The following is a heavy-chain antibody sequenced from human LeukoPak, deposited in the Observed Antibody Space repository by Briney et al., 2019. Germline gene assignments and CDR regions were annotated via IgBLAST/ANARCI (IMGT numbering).Heavy chain of an antibody. D-gene: IGHD5-24*01. CDR2: ISGDGGST. J-gene: IGHJ4*02. Sequence: GGSLRLSCAASGFTFDDYAMHWVRQAPGKGLEWVSLISGDGGSTYYADSVKGRFTISRDNSKNSLYLQMNSLRTEDTALYYCAKDGRWLQWGCFDYWGQGTLVTVSS. V-gene: IGHV3-43*02. CDR3: AKDGRWLQWGCFDY. CDR1: GFTFDDYA.